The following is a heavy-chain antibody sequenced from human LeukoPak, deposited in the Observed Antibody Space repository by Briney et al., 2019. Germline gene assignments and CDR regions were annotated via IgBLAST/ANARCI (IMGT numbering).Heavy chain of an antibody. CDR2: IKQDGSEK. J-gene: IGHJ6*03. V-gene: IGHV3-7*01. CDR3: ARYMTDYSSWGDYYYYYMDV. CDR1: GFTFSSYE. Sequence: GGSLRLSCAASGFTFSSYEMNWVRQAPGKGLEWVANIKQDGSEKYYVDSVKGRFTISRDNAKNSLYLQMNSLRAEDTAVYYCARYMTDYSSWGDYYYYYMDVWGKGTTVTVSS. D-gene: IGHD6-6*01.